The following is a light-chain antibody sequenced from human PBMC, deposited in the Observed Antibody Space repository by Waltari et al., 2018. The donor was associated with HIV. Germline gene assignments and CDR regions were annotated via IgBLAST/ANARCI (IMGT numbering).Light chain of an antibody. CDR3: QTWASGVVV. CDR1: SGHSNYA. CDR2: INDDGSH. J-gene: IGLJ2*01. V-gene: IGLV4-69*01. Sequence: QLVLTQSPSASASLGASVTLTCTLSSGHSNYAIAWHRQRPEKGPRSLMKINDDGSHAKGDGIPDRFSGSSSGAERYLTISSLQSEDEADYYCQTWASGVVVFGGGTKLTVL.